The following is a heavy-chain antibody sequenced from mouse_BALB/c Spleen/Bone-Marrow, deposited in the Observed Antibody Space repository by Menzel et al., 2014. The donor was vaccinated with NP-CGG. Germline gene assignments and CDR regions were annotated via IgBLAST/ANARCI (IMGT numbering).Heavy chain of an antibody. CDR3: TIWFPFAY. CDR1: GYTFTSYW. D-gene: IGHD2-2*01. J-gene: IGHJ3*01. Sequence: GSELVRPGASVKLSCKASGYTFTSYWMHWVKQRPGQGLEWIGNIYPGSGSTNYDEKFKSKATLTVDTSSSTAYMQLSSLTSEDSAVYYCTIWFPFAYWGQGTLVTVSA. CDR2: IYPGSGST. V-gene: IGHV1S22*01.